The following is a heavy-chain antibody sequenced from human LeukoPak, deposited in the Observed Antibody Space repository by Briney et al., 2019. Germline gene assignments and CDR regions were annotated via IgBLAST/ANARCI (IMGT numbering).Heavy chain of an antibody. D-gene: IGHD3-10*01. CDR3: ARTPIWFGGGVFDI. CDR1: GGSISSSSYY. V-gene: IGHV4-39*07. J-gene: IGHJ3*02. Sequence: PSETLSLTCTVSGGSISSSSYYWGWIRQPPGKGLEWIGSIYYSGSTYYNPSLKSRVTISVDTSKNQFSLKLSSVTAADTAVYYCARTPIWFGGGVFDIWGQGTMVTVSS. CDR2: IYYSGST.